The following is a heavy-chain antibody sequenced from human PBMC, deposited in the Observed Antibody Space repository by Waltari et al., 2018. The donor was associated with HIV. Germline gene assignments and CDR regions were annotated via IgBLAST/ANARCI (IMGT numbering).Heavy chain of an antibody. J-gene: IGHJ4*02. D-gene: IGHD1-1*01. CDR3: AKTGQLSQLYSFDY. Sequence: QVELVQSGAEVKKPGSSVKVACKASGRTLRRYPLSWVRQAPGQGLEWMGGSIPMFGTPSSARKLQGRVTITADASTSTVYMDLNSLRSEDTAVYYCAKTGQLSQLYSFDYWGQGTVVTVSS. CDR1: GRTLRRYP. CDR2: SIPMFGTP. V-gene: IGHV1-69*12.